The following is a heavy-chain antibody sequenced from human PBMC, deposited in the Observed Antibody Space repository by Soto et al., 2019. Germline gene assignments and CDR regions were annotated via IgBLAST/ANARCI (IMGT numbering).Heavy chain of an antibody. V-gene: IGHV3-20*01. CDR2: INWNGGST. D-gene: IGHD7-27*01. J-gene: IGHJ3*02. CDR3: ARGTGDTPPDAFDI. Sequence: GGSLRLSCVASGFTFDDYGMSWVRQAPGKGLEWVSGINWNGGSTGYADSVKGRFTISRDNAKNSLYLQMNSLRAEDTALYHCARGTGDTPPDAFDIWGQGTMVTVSS. CDR1: GFTFDDYG.